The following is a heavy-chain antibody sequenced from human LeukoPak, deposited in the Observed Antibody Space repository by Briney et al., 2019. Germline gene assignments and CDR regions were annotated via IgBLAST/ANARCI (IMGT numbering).Heavy chain of an antibody. CDR3: ARDPPGTSGYPDY. J-gene: IGHJ4*02. CDR2: ISPSGGST. CDR1: GYTFTGHY. V-gene: IGHV1-46*01. Sequence: GASVKVSCKASGYTFTGHYMHWVRQAPGQGLEWMGIISPSGGSTTYAQKFQGRVTMTRDTSTSTIYMELSGLRSEDTAMYYCARDPPGTSGYPDYWGQGTLVTVSS. D-gene: IGHD3-22*01.